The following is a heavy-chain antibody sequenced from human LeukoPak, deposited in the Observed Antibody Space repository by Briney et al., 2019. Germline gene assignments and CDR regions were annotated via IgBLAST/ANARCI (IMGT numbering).Heavy chain of an antibody. V-gene: IGHV4-4*07. J-gene: IGHJ5*02. CDR2: IYTSGST. D-gene: IGHD6-6*01. CDR1: GGSISSYY. CDR3: ARDRTYSSSVNWFDP. Sequence: SETRSLTCTVSGGSISSYYWSWTRQPAGKGLEWIGRIYTSGSTNYNPSLKSRVTMSVDTSKNQFSLKLSPVTAADTAVYYCARDRTYSSSVNWFDPWGQGTLVTVSS.